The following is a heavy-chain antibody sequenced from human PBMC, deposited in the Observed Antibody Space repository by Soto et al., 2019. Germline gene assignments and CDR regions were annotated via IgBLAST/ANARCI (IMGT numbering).Heavy chain of an antibody. CDR1: GGSVSSGSYY. V-gene: IGHV4-61*01. CDR2: IYYSGST. J-gene: IGHJ5*02. Sequence: NPSETLSLTCTVSGGSVSSGSYYWSWIRQPPGKGLEWIGYIYYSGSTNYNPSLKSRVTISVDTSKNQFSLKLSSVTAADTAVYYCARDKRGYYDSSGYYENWFDPWGQGTLVTVSS. CDR3: ARDKRGYYDSSGYYENWFDP. D-gene: IGHD3-22*01.